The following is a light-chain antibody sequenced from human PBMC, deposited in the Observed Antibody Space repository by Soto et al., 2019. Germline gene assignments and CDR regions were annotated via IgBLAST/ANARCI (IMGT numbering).Light chain of an antibody. CDR3: QQYVSSPRT. CDR2: GAS. Sequence: EVVLTQSPGTLSLSPGEGATLSCRASQGVSDNYLAWYQHKPGQPPRLLIYGASNRATAIPDRFSGSGSGTDFTLTISRLEPEDFVVYFCQQYVSSPRTFGQGTKLDIK. J-gene: IGKJ2*01. V-gene: IGKV3-20*01. CDR1: QGVSDNY.